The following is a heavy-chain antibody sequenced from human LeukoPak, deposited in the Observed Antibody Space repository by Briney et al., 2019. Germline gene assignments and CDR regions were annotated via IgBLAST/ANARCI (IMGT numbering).Heavy chain of an antibody. J-gene: IGHJ6*03. CDR3: AGLRRAYYYYMDV. CDR1: EVTFSTYT. V-gene: IGHV3-21*06. Sequence: PGGSLRLSCAASEVTFSTYTMTRVRQAPGKGLEWVSSISGSGNYIYYADSLKGRFTISRDNANNLLFLQMSSLRAEDTAVYFCAGLRRAYYYYMDVWGKGTTVTVSS. CDR2: ISGSGNYI.